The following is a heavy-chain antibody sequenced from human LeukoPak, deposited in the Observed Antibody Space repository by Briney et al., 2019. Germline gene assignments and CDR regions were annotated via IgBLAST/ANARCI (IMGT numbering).Heavy chain of an antibody. J-gene: IGHJ4*02. CDR3: ARVDCSSTSCYSGFSYFDY. CDR2: ISSSGRTI. V-gene: IGHV3-48*03. Sequence: PGGSLRLSCAASGFTFSSYEMNWVRQAPGKGLEWVSYISSSGRTIYYADSVKGRFTMSRDNAKNSLYLQTNSLRAEDTAVYYCARVDCSSTSCYSGFSYFDYWGQGTLVTVSS. CDR1: GFTFSSYE. D-gene: IGHD2-2*01.